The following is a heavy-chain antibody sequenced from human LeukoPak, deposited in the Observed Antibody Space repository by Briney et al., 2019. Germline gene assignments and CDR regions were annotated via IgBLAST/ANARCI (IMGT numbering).Heavy chain of an antibody. J-gene: IGHJ4*02. V-gene: IGHV3-53*01. D-gene: IGHD6-19*01. Sequence: GGSLRLSCAASGFTVSSNYMSWVRQAPGKGLEWASVIYRGGNTYYTDSVKGRFTISRDNSKNTLYLQMNTLRAEDTAVYYCARGHSSGWFFDYWGQGTLVTVSS. CDR3: ARGHSSGWFFDY. CDR2: IYRGGNT. CDR1: GFTVSSNY.